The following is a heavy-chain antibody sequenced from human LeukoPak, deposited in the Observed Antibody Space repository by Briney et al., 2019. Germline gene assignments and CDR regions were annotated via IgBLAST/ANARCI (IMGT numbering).Heavy chain of an antibody. CDR3: ARDQSYYGSGSYYKGAWFDP. J-gene: IGHJ5*02. CDR2: ISAYNGNT. Sequence: ASVKVSCKASGYTFTSYGISWVRQAPGQGLGWMGWISAYNGNTNYAQKLQGRVTMTTDTSTSTAYMELRSLRSDDTAVYYCARDQSYYGSGSYYKGAWFDPWGQGTLVTVSS. CDR1: GYTFTSYG. D-gene: IGHD3-10*01. V-gene: IGHV1-18*04.